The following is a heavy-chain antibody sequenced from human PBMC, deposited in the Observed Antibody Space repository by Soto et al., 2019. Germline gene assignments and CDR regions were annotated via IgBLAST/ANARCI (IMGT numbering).Heavy chain of an antibody. V-gene: IGHV3-21*06. J-gene: IGHJ6*02. CDR2: ISRRTTYI. D-gene: IGHD5-12*01. CDR1: GFTFSTYS. Sequence: GGSLRLSCAASGFTFSTYSMNWVRQAPGKGLEWVSFISRRTTYIYYADSVRGRFTISRDNAENALYLQMNSLRAEDTAVYYCARGGFSGYDSAMDVWGQGTTVTVSS. CDR3: ARGGFSGYDSAMDV.